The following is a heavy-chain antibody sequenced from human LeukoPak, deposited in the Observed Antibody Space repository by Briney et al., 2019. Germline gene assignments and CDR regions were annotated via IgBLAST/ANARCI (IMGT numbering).Heavy chain of an antibody. D-gene: IGHD2-2*01. CDR2: INHGGST. V-gene: IGHV4-34*01. CDR3: ARGPIVAVSSGSYYYGLDV. J-gene: IGHJ6*02. CDR1: GGSFRDYC. Sequence: SETLSLTCVVYGGSFRDYCWTWIRQPPGKGLEWIGEINHGGSTNYNPSLKSRVTISVDTSKNQFSLRLSSVTPADTAVYYCARGPIVAVSSGSYYYGLDVWGQGTTVTVSS.